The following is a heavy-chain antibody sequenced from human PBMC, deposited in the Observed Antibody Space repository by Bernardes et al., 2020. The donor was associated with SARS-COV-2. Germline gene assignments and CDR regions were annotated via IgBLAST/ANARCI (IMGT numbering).Heavy chain of an antibody. J-gene: IGHJ4*02. D-gene: IGHD2-21*02. CDR1: GFTFNNYG. Sequence: GGSLRLSCEASGFTFNNYGMHWVRRAPDKGLEWVAVIWYDGSTKYYADSVKGRFTVSRDNSKSTLYLQMNSLRVEDTATYYCVRRFCAVSSACGNFYGMGVWGQGTLVTVSS. CDR2: IWYDGSTK. CDR3: VRRFCAVSSACGNFYGMGV. V-gene: IGHV3-33*03.